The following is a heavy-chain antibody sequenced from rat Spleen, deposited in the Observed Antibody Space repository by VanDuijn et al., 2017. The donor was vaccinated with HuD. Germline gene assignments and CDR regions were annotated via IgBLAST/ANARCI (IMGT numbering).Heavy chain of an antibody. D-gene: IGHD4-3*01. CDR3: ARHLREASGVMDA. V-gene: IGHV2-1*01. CDR2: IQNDGST. J-gene: IGHJ4*01. CDR1: GFPLTNYH. Sequence: QVQLKESGPGLVQPSQTLSLTCTVSGFPLTNYHIHWIRQPPGKGLEWMGGIQNDGSTDYSAVLESRLNITRDTYKRQVFLKMNSLQPEDTGTYYCARHLREASGVMDAWGQGASVTVSS.